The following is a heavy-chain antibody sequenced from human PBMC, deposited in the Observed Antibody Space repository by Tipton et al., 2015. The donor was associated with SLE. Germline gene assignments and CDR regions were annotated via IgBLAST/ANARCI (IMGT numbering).Heavy chain of an antibody. J-gene: IGHJ4*02. V-gene: IGHV4-34*01. CDR1: GGSFSGYY. CDR2: INHSGST. CDR3: AREGYYYDSSGYYSHYFDY. D-gene: IGHD3-22*01. Sequence: TLSLTCAVYGGSFSGYYWSWIRQPPGKGLEWIGEINHSGSTNYNPSLKSRVTISVDTSKNQFSLKLSSVTAADTAVYYCAREGYYYDSSGYYSHYFDYWGQGTLVTVSS.